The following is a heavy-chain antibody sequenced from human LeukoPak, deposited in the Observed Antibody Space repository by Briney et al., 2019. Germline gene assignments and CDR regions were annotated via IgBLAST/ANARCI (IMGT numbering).Heavy chain of an antibody. CDR3: AGSGYYLAY. D-gene: IGHD3-22*01. Sequence: RPSETLSLTCTVSGGSIRSSYYYWGWIRQHPGKGLEWIGYIYYSGSTYYNPSLKSRVTISVDTSKNQFSLKLSSVTAADTAVYYCAGSGYYLAYWGQGTLVTVSS. CDR2: IYYSGST. CDR1: GGSIRSSYYY. J-gene: IGHJ4*02. V-gene: IGHV4-31*03.